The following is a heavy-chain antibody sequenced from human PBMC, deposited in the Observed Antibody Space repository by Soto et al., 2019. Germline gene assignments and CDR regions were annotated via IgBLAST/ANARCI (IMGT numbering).Heavy chain of an antibody. CDR1: GYTFTSYY. D-gene: IGHD3-9*01. CDR3: ARGGKVFDWLPWGYYGMDV. CDR2: INPSGGST. Sequence: QVQLVQSGAEVKKPGASVKVSCKASGYTFTSYYMHWVRQAPGQGLEWMGIINPSGGSTSCAQKFQGRVTMTRDTSTSTVYMELSSLRSEDTAVYYCARGGKVFDWLPWGYYGMDVWGQGTTVTVSS. J-gene: IGHJ6*02. V-gene: IGHV1-46*01.